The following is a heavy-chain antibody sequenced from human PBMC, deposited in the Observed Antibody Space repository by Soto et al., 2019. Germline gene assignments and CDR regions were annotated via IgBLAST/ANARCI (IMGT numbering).Heavy chain of an antibody. CDR1: GGSISSYY. CDR3: ARELLGYCSGGSCYSPWFDP. D-gene: IGHD2-15*01. V-gene: IGHV4-59*01. CDR2: IYYSGST. J-gene: IGHJ5*02. Sequence: SETLSLTCTFSGGSISSYYWSWIRQPPGKGLEWIGYIYYSGSTNYNPSLKSRVTISVDTSKNQFSLKLSSVTAADTAVYYCARELLGYCSGGSCYSPWFDPWGQGTLVTVSS.